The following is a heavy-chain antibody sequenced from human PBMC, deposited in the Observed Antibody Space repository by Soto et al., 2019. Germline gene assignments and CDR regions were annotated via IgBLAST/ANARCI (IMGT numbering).Heavy chain of an antibody. Sequence: VQVLESGGGSVQPGESLRLSCAASGFTFSSFALNWVRQAPGKGLEWVSGISGDGGITYYADSVRGRFTISRHNSKNTLFLQMNTLRAEDTGIHYCTKAGEVFGSVDYWGRGTLVTVSS. D-gene: IGHD3-10*01. CDR3: TKAGEVFGSVDY. V-gene: IGHV3-23*01. CDR1: GFTFSSFA. CDR2: ISGDGGIT. J-gene: IGHJ4*02.